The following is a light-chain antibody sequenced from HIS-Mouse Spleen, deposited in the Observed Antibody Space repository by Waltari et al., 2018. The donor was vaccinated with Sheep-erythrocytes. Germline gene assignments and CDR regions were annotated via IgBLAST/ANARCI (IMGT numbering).Light chain of an antibody. CDR2: DAS. J-gene: IGKJ2*01. Sequence: EIVLTQSPATLSLSPGERATLSCRASQSVSSYLAWYKQKPGQAPRPLIYDASNRATGIPARFSGSGSGTDFTLTISSLEPEDFAVYYCQQRSNWYTFGQGTKLEIK. V-gene: IGKV3-11*01. CDR1: QSVSSY. CDR3: QQRSNWYT.